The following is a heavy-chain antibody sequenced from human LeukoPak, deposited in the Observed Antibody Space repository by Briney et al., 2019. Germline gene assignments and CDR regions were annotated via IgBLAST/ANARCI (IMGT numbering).Heavy chain of an antibody. D-gene: IGHD2-2*02. CDR3: ARGFSYTLYCFDY. CDR1: GFTFSSYA. Sequence: GGSLRLSCAASGFTFSSYAMSWVRQAPGKGLEWVAVISHDGSNKYHADSVKGRFTISRDNSKNTLYLEMNSLRVEDTAVYYCARGFSYTLYCFDYWGQGTLVTVSS. CDR2: ISHDGSNK. J-gene: IGHJ4*02. V-gene: IGHV3-30-3*01.